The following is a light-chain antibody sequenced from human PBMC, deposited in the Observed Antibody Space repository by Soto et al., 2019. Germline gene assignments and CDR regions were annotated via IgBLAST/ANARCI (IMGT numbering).Light chain of an antibody. CDR2: YTS. CDR3: QQYNEFPIT. J-gene: IGKJ5*01. Sequence: IVMTESPATLSVSPGGRATLPCMASQSVSSYLAWYQQKPGQAPRLLIYYTSTLATGIPSRFSGSGSGTEFTLTITSLQSEDFAVYYCQQYNEFPITFGQGTRLEI. CDR1: QSVSSY. V-gene: IGKV3D-15*01.